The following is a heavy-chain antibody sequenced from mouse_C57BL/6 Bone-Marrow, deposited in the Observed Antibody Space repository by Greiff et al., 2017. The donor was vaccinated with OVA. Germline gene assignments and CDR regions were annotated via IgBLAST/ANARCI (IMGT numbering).Heavy chain of an antibody. Sequence: QVQLQQSGAELVMPGASVKLSCKASGYTFTSYWMHWVKQRPGQGLEWIGEIDPSDSYTNYNQKFKGKSTLTVDKSSSTAYMQLSSLTSEDSAVYDCERRSSGYVGYFDYWGQGTTLTVSA. J-gene: IGHJ2*01. D-gene: IGHD3-2*02. CDR2: IDPSDSYT. CDR1: GYTFTSYW. CDR3: ERRSSGYVGYFDY. V-gene: IGHV1-69*01.